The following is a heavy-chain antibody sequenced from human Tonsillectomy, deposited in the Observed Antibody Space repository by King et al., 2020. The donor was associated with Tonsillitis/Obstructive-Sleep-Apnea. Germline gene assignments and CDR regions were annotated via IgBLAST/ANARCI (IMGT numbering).Heavy chain of an antibody. Sequence: VQLVESGGGLVQPGGSLRLSCAASGFAFSSYEMNWVRQAPGKGLEWVSYISSSGSTVHYADSVKGRFTISRDNAKNSLYLQMNSLRAEDTAVYYCARDGVDGSSGTLYYYYMDVWGKGTTVTVSS. D-gene: IGHD6-6*01. CDR1: GFAFSSYE. J-gene: IGHJ6*03. CDR3: ARDGVDGSSGTLYYYYMDV. CDR2: ISSSGSTV. V-gene: IGHV3-48*03.